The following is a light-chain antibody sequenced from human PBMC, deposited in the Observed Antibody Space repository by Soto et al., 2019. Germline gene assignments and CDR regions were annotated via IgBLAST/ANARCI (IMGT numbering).Light chain of an antibody. Sequence: EIVLTQSPGTLSLSPGERATLSCRASQSISRSYLAWYQQKPGQAPRLLIYGASSRATGIPDRFSGGGSGTDFTLTISRLEPEDFAVYYCQQYGTSSWTFGQGTKVEIK. V-gene: IGKV3-20*01. CDR1: QSISRSY. J-gene: IGKJ1*01. CDR2: GAS. CDR3: QQYGTSSWT.